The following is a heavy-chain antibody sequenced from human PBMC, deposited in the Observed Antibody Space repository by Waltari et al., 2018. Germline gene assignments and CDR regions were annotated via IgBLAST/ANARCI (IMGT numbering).Heavy chain of an antibody. CDR2: IIPIVGTA. V-gene: IGHV1-69*11. D-gene: IGHD4-17*01. J-gene: IGHJ6*02. Sequence: QVQLVQSGAEVKKPGSSVKVSCKASGDTFSSYAISWVRQAPGQGLEWMGRIIPIVGTANYAQKFQGSVTITADESTRTAYMQLSSLRSEDTAVYYCARVEMATVGTGYYYCMDVWGQGTTVTVSS. CDR3: ARVEMATVGTGYYYCMDV. CDR1: GDTFSSYA.